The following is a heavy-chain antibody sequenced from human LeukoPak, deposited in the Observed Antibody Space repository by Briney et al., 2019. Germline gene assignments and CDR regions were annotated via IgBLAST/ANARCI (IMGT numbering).Heavy chain of an antibody. Sequence: SETLSLTCTVSGYSIGSGFHWGWIRQPPGKGLEWIASIHQTGIAYYNASFMSRATISLDTSNHQFFLELISVTAADTAVYYCGHYGSIGLPSDYWGQGALVTVSS. D-gene: IGHD3-22*01. V-gene: IGHV4-38-2*02. J-gene: IGHJ4*02. CDR3: GHYGSIGLPSDY. CDR1: GYSIGSGFH. CDR2: IHQTGIA.